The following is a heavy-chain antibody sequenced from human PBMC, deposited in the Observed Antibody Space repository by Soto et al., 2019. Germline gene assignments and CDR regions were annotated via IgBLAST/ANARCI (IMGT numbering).Heavy chain of an antibody. D-gene: IGHD6-13*01. Sequence: QVQLVQSGAEVKKPGSSVKVSCKASGGTFSSYAISWVRQAPGQGLEWMGGIIPIFGTANYAQKFQGRVTITADESTSTAYMELSSPRSEDTAVYYCARERSPGIAAAGYFDYWGQGTLVTVSS. CDR2: IIPIFGTA. CDR3: ARERSPGIAAAGYFDY. CDR1: GGTFSSYA. V-gene: IGHV1-69*01. J-gene: IGHJ4*02.